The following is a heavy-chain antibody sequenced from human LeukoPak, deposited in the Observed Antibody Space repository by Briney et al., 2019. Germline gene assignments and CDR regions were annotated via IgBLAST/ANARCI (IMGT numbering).Heavy chain of an antibody. CDR2: IYHSGST. D-gene: IGHD3-22*01. V-gene: IGHV4-30-2*01. Sequence: PSETLSLTCTVSGGSVSSGSYYWSWIRQPPGKGLEWIGYIYHSGSTYYNPSLKSRVTISVDRSKNQFSLKLSSVTAADTAVYYCARSLYYYDSSGYYLHFSYAFDIWGQGTMVTVSS. J-gene: IGHJ3*02. CDR3: ARSLYYYDSSGYYLHFSYAFDI. CDR1: GGSVSSGSYY.